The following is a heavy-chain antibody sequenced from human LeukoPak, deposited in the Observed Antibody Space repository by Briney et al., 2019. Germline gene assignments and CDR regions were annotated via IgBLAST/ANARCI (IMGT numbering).Heavy chain of an antibody. CDR3: ARHSGYSYGYAYYYYMDV. CDR2: TYYSGST. D-gene: IGHD5-18*01. J-gene: IGHJ6*03. Sequence: SETLSLTCAVSGGSISSSSYYWGWIRQPPGKGLEWIGSTYYSGSTYYNPSLKSRVTISVDPSKNQFSLKLSSVTAADTAVYYCARHSGYSYGYAYYYYMDVWGKGTTVTVSS. CDR1: GGSISSSSYY. V-gene: IGHV4-39*01.